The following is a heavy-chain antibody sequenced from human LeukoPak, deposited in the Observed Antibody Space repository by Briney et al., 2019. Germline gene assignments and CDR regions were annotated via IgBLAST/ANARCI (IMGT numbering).Heavy chain of an antibody. Sequence: GGSLRLSCAASGFTFSDYYMSWIRQAPGRGLEWVSYISGSGDTINYADSVKGRSTISRDNAKNSLYLQMNSLRVEDTAVYYCVRPFDFDYWGQGTLVTVSS. CDR2: ISGSGDTI. V-gene: IGHV3-11*04. CDR3: VRPFDFDY. CDR1: GFTFSDYY. J-gene: IGHJ4*02.